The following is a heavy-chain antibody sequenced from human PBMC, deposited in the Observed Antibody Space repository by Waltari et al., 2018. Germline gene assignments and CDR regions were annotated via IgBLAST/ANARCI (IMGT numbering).Heavy chain of an antibody. Sequence: QVQLQESGPGLVKPSETLSLTCTVSGGSISSCYWSWIRQPPGKGLEWIGYIYYSGSTNYNPSLKSRVTISVDTSKNQFSLKLSSVTAADTAVYYCARAIQYCSGGSCLYYYFDYWGQGTLVTVSS. CDR3: ARAIQYCSGGSCLYYYFDY. CDR2: IYYSGST. D-gene: IGHD2-15*01. J-gene: IGHJ4*02. CDR1: GGSISSCY. V-gene: IGHV4-59*01.